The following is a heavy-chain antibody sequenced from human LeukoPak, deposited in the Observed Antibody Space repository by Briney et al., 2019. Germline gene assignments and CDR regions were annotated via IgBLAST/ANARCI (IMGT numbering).Heavy chain of an antibody. J-gene: IGHJ4*02. Sequence: SETLSLTCTVSGGSITNTGYYWGWIRQPPGKGLEWIGSIYYSGSTYYNPSLKSRVTISVDTSKNQFSLKLSSVTAADTAVYYCARDRYDTPVFGFWGQGTLVTVSS. CDR3: ARDRYDTPVFGF. V-gene: IGHV4-39*07. D-gene: IGHD3-22*01. CDR1: GGSITNTGYY. CDR2: IYYSGST.